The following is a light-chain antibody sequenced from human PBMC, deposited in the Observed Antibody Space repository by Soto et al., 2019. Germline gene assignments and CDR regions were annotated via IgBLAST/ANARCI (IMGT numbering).Light chain of an antibody. J-gene: IGKJ1*01. V-gene: IGKV3D-15*01. CDR3: QQYNNWPRK. CDR2: DTS. CDR1: ETIRGL. Sequence: IVLTQSPGTLSLSPWERATLSCRASETIRGLLAWYQQRPGQPPRLLIYDTSNRATGIPARFSGSGSGTEFTLTISSLQSEDFAVYYCQQYNNWPRKFGQGTKVDIK.